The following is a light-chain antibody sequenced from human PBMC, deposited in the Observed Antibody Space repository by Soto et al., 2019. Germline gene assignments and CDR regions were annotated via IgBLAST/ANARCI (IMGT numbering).Light chain of an antibody. CDR1: QSIGSDS. Sequence: EIVLTQSPGTLSLSPGQRATLSCRASQSIGSDSLAWYQQKPGQAPRLLIYDTSTRATGIPDRFGGSGSGTDFTLTISRLEPEDFAVYSCQQSGSSLWTFGQGTKV. CDR2: DTS. V-gene: IGKV3-20*01. J-gene: IGKJ1*01. CDR3: QQSGSSLWT.